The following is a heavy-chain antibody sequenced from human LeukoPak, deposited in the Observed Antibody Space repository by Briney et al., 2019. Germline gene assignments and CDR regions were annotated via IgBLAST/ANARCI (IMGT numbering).Heavy chain of an antibody. Sequence: GGSLRLSCAASGFTFSSSWMNWVRQAPGKGLEWVANIKPDGSDQYYVDSVKGRFTISRDNAKNSLYLQMNSLRAEDTAVYYCARENFQYWAQGTLVTVSS. V-gene: IGHV3-7*04. CDR1: GFTFSSSW. J-gene: IGHJ4*02. CDR3: ARENFQY. CDR2: IKPDGSDQ.